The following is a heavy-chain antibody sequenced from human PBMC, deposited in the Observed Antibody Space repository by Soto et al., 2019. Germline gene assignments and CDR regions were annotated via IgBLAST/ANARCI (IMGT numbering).Heavy chain of an antibody. CDR3: VKAQERSAQYFAVVITAFDF. D-gene: IGHD3-22*01. J-gene: IGHJ3*01. Sequence: QVHLVESGGGVVQPGRSLRLSCEGSGFSFSNYGIHWVRQAPGKGLEWVAVISHDGNSHHLADSVRGRFTISRDNSKNTVFLHMTSLRREDSAVYHCVKAQERSAQYFAVVITAFDFWDQGTMVTVSS. CDR1: GFSFSNYG. CDR2: ISHDGNSH. V-gene: IGHV3-30*18.